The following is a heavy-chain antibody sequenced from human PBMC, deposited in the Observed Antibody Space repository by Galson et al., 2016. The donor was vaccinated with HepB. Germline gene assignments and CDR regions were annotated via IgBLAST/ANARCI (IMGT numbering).Heavy chain of an antibody. Sequence: SETLSLTCTVSGGSVRDNYWNWIRQSPGKGLEWIGYIYYSGSTNYNPSLQSRVTISVDTSKNQFSLKLTSVTAADTAVYYCTRDVVAGECSGGSCYYGMDVWGQGTTVTVSS. V-gene: IGHV4-59*02. J-gene: IGHJ6*02. CDR2: IYYSGST. CDR1: GGSVRDNY. CDR3: TRDVVAGECSGGSCYYGMDV. D-gene: IGHD2-15*01.